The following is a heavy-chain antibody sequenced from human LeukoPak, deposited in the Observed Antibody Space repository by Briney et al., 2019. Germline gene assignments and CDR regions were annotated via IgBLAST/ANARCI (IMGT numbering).Heavy chain of an antibody. CDR3: AREPGSPYYGMDV. D-gene: IGHD2-15*01. CDR1: GGSFSGYY. J-gene: IGHJ6*02. V-gene: IGHV4-34*01. Sequence: SETLSLTCAVYGGSFSGYYWSWIRQPPGKGLEWIGEINHSGSTNYNPSLKSRVTISVDTSKNQFSLKLSSVTAADTAVYSCAREPGSPYYGMDVWGQGTTVTVSS. CDR2: INHSGST.